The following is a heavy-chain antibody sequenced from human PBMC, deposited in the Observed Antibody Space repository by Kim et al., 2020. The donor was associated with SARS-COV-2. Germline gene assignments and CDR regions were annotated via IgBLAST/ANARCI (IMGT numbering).Heavy chain of an antibody. D-gene: IGHD4-17*01. V-gene: IGHV4-34*01. CDR1: GGSFSGYY. Sequence: SETLSLTCAVYGGSFSGYYWSWIRQPPGKGLEWIGEINHSGSTNYNPSLKSRVTISVDTSKNQFSLKLSSVTAADTAVYYCARGFHLRLDYYGMDVWGQGTTVTVSS. CDR3: ARGFHLRLDYYGMDV. J-gene: IGHJ6*02. CDR2: INHSGST.